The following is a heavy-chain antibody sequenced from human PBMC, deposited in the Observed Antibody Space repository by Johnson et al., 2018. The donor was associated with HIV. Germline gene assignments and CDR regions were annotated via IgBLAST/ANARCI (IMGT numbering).Heavy chain of an antibody. D-gene: IGHD1-26*01. CDR3: ARDAPDSGSYHAFDI. Sequence: VQLVESGGVLVQPGESLRLSCAASGFSFSSYAMSWVRQAPGKGLEWVSAISGSGASTYYADSVKGRFTISRDNSKNTLYLQMNSLRAEDTAVYYCARDAPDSGSYHAFDIWGQGTMVTVSS. V-gene: IGHV3-23*04. CDR1: GFSFSSYA. J-gene: IGHJ3*02. CDR2: ISGSGAST.